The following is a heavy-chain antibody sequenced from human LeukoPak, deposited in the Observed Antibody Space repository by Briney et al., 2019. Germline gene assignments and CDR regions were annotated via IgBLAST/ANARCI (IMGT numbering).Heavy chain of an antibody. CDR2: IYYSGST. V-gene: IGHV4-59*01. Sequence: RASETLSLTCTDSGGSISSYYWSWIRQPPGKGLEWIGYIYYSGSTNYNPSLKSRVTISVDTSKNQFSLKLSSVTAADTAVYYCSRTSGSYFYYYGMDVWGQGTTVTVSS. D-gene: IGHD1-26*01. CDR3: SRTSGSYFYYYGMDV. CDR1: GGSISSYY. J-gene: IGHJ6*02.